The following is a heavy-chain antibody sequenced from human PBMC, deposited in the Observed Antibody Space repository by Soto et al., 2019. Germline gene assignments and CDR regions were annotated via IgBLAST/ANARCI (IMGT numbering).Heavy chain of an antibody. J-gene: IGHJ4*02. D-gene: IGHD5-12*01. Sequence: EVQLLESGGGLVQPGGSLRLSCAASGFTFSSYAMSWVRQAPGKGVEWVSAISGSGGRTYYADSGKGRFTMPRDNSKNTLYLQMNSLRAEDTAVYYCAKDRSGYEQNYLDYWRQGALVTVSS. V-gene: IGHV3-23*01. CDR2: ISGSGGRT. CDR3: AKDRSGYEQNYLDY. CDR1: GFTFSSYA.